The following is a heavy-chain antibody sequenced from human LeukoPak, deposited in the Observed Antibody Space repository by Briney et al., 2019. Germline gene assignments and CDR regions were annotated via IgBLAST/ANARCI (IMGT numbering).Heavy chain of an antibody. D-gene: IGHD3-10*01. V-gene: IGHV4-39*07. CDR3: ARVRGLLWFGASGWFDP. J-gene: IGHJ5*02. CDR1: GGSIRSSSHY. CDR2: IYYSGST. Sequence: SETLSLTCTVCGGSIRSSSHYWGWIRQPPGKGLEWIGSIYYSGSTNYNPSLKSRVTISVDTSKNQFSLKLSSVTAADTAVYYCARVRGLLWFGASGWFDPWGQGTLVTVSS.